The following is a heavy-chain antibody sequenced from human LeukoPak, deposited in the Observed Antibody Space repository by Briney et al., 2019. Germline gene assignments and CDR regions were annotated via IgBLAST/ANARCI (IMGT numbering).Heavy chain of an antibody. CDR3: AKDYPYDSSGYGFDY. CDR2: IWYDGSNK. J-gene: IGHJ4*02. Sequence: GGSLRLSCAASGFTFSSYGMHWVRQAPSKWLEWVAVIWYDGSNKYYADSVKGRFTISRDNSKNTLYLQMNSLRAEDTAVYYCAKDYPYDSSGYGFDYWGQGTLVTVSS. V-gene: IGHV3-33*06. D-gene: IGHD3-22*01. CDR1: GFTFSSYG.